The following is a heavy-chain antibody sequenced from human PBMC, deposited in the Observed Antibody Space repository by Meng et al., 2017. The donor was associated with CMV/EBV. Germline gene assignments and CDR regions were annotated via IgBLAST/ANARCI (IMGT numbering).Heavy chain of an antibody. Sequence: ARALGEPLHTPALTCTLACGALSFSYYYISWTRQPQGKGLECIGDIYYNGSTYYNPALMNRVSISVDKSKNHFSLKLSSVTAADTAVYYCARAQYSSSWDYWGQGTLVTVSS. CDR1: CGALSFSYYY. J-gene: IGHJ4*02. CDR2: IYYNGST. CDR3: ARAQYSSSWDY. D-gene: IGHD6-13*01. V-gene: IGHV4-30-4*08.